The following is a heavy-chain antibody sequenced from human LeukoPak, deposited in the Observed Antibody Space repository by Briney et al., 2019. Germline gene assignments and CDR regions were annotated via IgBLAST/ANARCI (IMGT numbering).Heavy chain of an antibody. Sequence: GGSLRLSCAASGFTVSGTHMSWVRQAPGKGLEWVSAMYTGGTTYYADSVTGRLTVSRDTSRNTLFPHMNSLRADDTAIYYCAKDEATSGGGLASWGQGTLVIVSS. D-gene: IGHD3-16*01. CDR1: GFTVSGTH. J-gene: IGHJ5*01. CDR3: AKDEATSGGGLAS. CDR2: MYTGGTT. V-gene: IGHV3-53*01.